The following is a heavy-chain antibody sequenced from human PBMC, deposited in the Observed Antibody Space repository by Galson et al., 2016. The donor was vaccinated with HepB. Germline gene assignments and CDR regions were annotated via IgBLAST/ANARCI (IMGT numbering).Heavy chain of an antibody. V-gene: IGHV3-48*02. Sequence: SLRLSCAASGFTLSTYNMNWVRQAPGKGLEWVSYISYSSGTIYYADSVTGRFTISRDNDKNSLYLQMNSLRDEGTAVYYCATSPRNDYGGAWYFDLWGRGTLVAVSS. D-gene: IGHD4-17*01. CDR3: ATSPRNDYGGAWYFDL. CDR1: GFTLSTYN. J-gene: IGHJ2*01. CDR2: ISYSSGTI.